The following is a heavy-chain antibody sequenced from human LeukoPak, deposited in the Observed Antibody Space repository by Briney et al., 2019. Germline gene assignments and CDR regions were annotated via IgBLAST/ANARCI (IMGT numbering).Heavy chain of an antibody. CDR2: ISFDGTNK. Sequence: PGRSLRLSCTASGVPLSHYAMHWVRQAPGRGLEWVAVISFDGTNKYYGDSVEGRFSVFRDNSKNTLYLQMNSLRPDDTAMYYCATDYGDYEPIDYWGQGTLVTVSS. D-gene: IGHD4-17*01. V-gene: IGHV3-30*04. CDR1: GVPLSHYA. CDR3: ATDYGDYEPIDY. J-gene: IGHJ4*02.